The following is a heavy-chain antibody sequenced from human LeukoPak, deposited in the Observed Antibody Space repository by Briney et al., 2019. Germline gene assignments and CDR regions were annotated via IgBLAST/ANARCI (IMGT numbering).Heavy chain of an antibody. CDR2: INPNSGDT. V-gene: IGHV1-2*02. CDR3: ARVGFERPRSSITVVRGVIRPNAFDL. D-gene: IGHD3-10*01. CDR1: GYTFTVYY. Sequence: ASVKVSCKSSGYTFTVYYMHWVRQAPGQGLEWMGRINPNSGDTKYAQNFRGRVTMTRDTSIDTAYMDLSRLRSDDTAVYCCARVGFERPRSSITVVRGVIRPNAFDLWGQGTIVTVSS. J-gene: IGHJ3*01.